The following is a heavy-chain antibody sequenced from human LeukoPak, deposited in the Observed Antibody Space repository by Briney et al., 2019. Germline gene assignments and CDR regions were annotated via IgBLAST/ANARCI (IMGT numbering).Heavy chain of an antibody. D-gene: IGHD6-19*01. CDR3: ARDVSPMLAVAGDFDY. J-gene: IGHJ4*02. CDR1: GGSFSGYY. Sequence: SETLSLTCAVYGGSFSGYYWSWIRQPPGKGLEWIGEINHSGSTNYNPSLKSRVTISVDTSKNQFSLKLSSVTAADTAVYYCARDVSPMLAVAGDFDYWGQGTLVTVSS. V-gene: IGHV4-34*01. CDR2: INHSGST.